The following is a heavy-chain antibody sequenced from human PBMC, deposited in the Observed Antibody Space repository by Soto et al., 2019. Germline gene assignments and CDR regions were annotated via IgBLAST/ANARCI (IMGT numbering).Heavy chain of an antibody. V-gene: IGHV3-21*01. Sequence: VGSLRLSCEASGFTFSRVSMSWVRQVPGKGLEWVASISSASSETWYADSVEGRFIISRDNAQNSLFLQMNTLRPEDSAIYYCARVAYWGPGTQVTVSS. CDR2: ISSASSET. CDR3: ARVAY. CDR1: GFTFSRVS. J-gene: IGHJ4*02.